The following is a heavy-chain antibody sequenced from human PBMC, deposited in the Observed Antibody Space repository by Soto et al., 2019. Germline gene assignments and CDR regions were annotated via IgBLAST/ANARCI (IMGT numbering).Heavy chain of an antibody. CDR1: GCSISSYY. CDR3: ARDLWGYCGTDCYPLDV. CDR2: IYYSGST. V-gene: IGHV4-59*01. Sequence: SDTLSLTCTFPGCSISSYYWSWIRQPPGKGLEWIGYIYYSGSTNYNPSLKSRVTISVDTSKNQFSLKLNSLTAADTAVYYCARDLWGYCGTDCYPLDVWGQGTTVTV. J-gene: IGHJ6*02. D-gene: IGHD2-21*02.